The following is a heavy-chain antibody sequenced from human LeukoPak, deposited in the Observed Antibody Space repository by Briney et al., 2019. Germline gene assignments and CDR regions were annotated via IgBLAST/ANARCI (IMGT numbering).Heavy chain of an antibody. V-gene: IGHV1-69*13. Sequence: EASVKVSCKASGGTFSSYAISWVRQAPGQGLEWMGGIIPIFGTANYAQKFQGRVTITADESTSTAYMELSSLRSEGTAVYYCARGRCSSTSCPGDNGFDPWGKETLVTVSS. CDR2: IIPIFGTA. J-gene: IGHJ5*02. D-gene: IGHD2-2*01. CDR1: GGTFSSYA. CDR3: ARGRCSSTSCPGDNGFDP.